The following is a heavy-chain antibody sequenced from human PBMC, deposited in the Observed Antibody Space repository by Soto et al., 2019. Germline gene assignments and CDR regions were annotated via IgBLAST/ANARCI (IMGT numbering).Heavy chain of an antibody. CDR1: GFSFSRYW. CDR2: INRDGSEE. Sequence: GGSLRLSCVDSGFSFSRYWMSWVRQAPGKGLEWVANINRDGSEENYVDSVKGRFTISRDNAKNSVYLQLNSLRAEDTGVYYCARDGLDYWGQGTLVTVSS. V-gene: IGHV3-7*01. CDR3: ARDGLDY. J-gene: IGHJ4*02.